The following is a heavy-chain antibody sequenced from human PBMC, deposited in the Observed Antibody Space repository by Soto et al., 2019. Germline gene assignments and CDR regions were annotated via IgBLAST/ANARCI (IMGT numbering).Heavy chain of an antibody. Sequence: PGGSLRLSCAASGFTFSSYGMHWVRQAPGKGLEWVAVIWYDGSNKYYADSVKGRFTISRDNSKNTLYLQMNSLRAEDTAVYYCARGITIFGVVIIGYYYYGMDVWGQGTTVTVSS. J-gene: IGHJ6*02. CDR1: GFTFSSYG. CDR2: IWYDGSNK. CDR3: ARGITIFGVVIIGYYYYGMDV. D-gene: IGHD3-3*01. V-gene: IGHV3-33*01.